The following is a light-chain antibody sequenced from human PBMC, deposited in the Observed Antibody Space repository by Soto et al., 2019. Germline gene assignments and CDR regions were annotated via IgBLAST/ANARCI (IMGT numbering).Light chain of an antibody. CDR3: HQRSNWPYT. J-gene: IGKJ2*01. CDR1: QSVSDS. CDR2: DTS. Sequence: EIVLTQSPATLSLSPGERATLSCRASQSVSDSLAWYQQKRGQAPRLLIYDTSKRTTGCPARFSGSGSGAGFTPPLHSLEPEDFCGLYCHQRSNWPYTFGQGAKLQIK. V-gene: IGKV3-11*01.